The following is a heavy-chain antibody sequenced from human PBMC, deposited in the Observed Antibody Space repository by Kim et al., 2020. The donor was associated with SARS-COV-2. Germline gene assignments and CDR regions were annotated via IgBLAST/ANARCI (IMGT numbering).Heavy chain of an antibody. D-gene: IGHD3-3*01. J-gene: IGHJ6*01. CDR2: ISSSGGTM. CDR3: ARDGEGAMGNLLESGMDV. V-gene: IGHV3-11*01. CDR1: GFTFSNYD. Sequence: GGSLRLSCAASGFTFSNYDMNWVRQAPGKGLEWVSYISSSGGTMYYADSVKGRFTISRDNGKNSLYLQMNSLRAEDSAVYYCARDGEGAMGNLLESGMDV.